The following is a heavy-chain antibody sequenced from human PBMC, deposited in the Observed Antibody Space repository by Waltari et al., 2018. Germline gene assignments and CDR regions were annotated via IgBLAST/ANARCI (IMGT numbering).Heavy chain of an antibody. J-gene: IGHJ6*02. D-gene: IGHD4-4*01. Sequence: VQLVETGGGLVQPGGSLRLSCAASGFTFSTYSMQWVRQAPGKGLEWISAINSGVVRTYYENSVKGRFTISRDNSKNTLSLQMNSLRTEDTAVYYCAKAVTPIYYGLDSWGQEVVVTFSS. V-gene: IGHV3-NL1*01. CDR1: GFTFSTYS. CDR3: AKAVTPIYYGLDS. CDR2: INSGVVRT.